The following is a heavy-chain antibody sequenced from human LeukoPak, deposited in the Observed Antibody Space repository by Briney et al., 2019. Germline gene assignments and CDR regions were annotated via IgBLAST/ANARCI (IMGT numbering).Heavy chain of an antibody. CDR3: AREYDLLTAYYTDLGY. CDR1: GFTFSGYV. V-gene: IGHV3-23*01. J-gene: IGHJ4*02. CDR2: ISGSGVSA. Sequence: GGSLRLSCVASGFTFSGYVMSWVRQAPGKGLEWVSGISGSGVSAYYGDSVKGRFTTTRDNSKNTLYLQMNSLRAEDTAVYYCAREYDLLTAYYTDLGYWGQGTLVTVSS. D-gene: IGHD3-9*01.